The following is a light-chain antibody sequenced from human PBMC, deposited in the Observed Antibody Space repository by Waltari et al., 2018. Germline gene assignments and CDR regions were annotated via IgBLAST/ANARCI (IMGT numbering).Light chain of an antibody. V-gene: IGLV1-40*01. CDR1: SSNIGAGYD. CDR3: QSYDSSLSGSVV. J-gene: IGLJ2*01. CDR2: GNN. Sequence: QSVLTQPPSVSGAPGQRVTISCTGSSSNIGAGYDVHWYQQLPGTAPKLLIYGNNKRPAGVPARFSGSKSGTSASLAITGLQAEDEADYYCQSYDSSLSGSVVFGGGTKLTVL.